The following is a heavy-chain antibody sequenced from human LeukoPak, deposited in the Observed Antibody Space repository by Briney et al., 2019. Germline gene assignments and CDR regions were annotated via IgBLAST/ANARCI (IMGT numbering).Heavy chain of an antibody. CDR1: GFTFSSYA. CDR2: IVETGDGT. V-gene: IGHV3-23*01. J-gene: IGHJ6*03. D-gene: IGHD4/OR15-4a*01. CDR3: AKERGHPLPNYHMDV. Sequence: PGGSLRLSCAASGFTFSSYAMSSVRQAPGKGLEWVSTIVETGDGTFYADSVGGRFTISRDSSKNTLYLQMNSLRADDTAVYYCAKERGHPLPNYHMDVWGKGTTVTVSS.